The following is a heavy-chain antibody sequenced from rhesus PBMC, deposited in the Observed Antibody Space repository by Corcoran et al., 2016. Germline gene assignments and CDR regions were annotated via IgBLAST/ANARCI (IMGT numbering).Heavy chain of an antibody. Sequence: QVQLQESGPGLVKPSETLSLTCAVSGGSISGYYWNWIRQFPGKGLEGIGCIGCDSVTPTYHPSLKSRLTISTDTSTHQFSLELSSVTAADTAVYYCASNAYSGWSGLYYGVDSWGQGVVVTVSS. CDR3: ASNAYSGWSGLYYGVDS. CDR1: GGSISGYY. V-gene: IGHV4-165*02. J-gene: IGHJ6*01. D-gene: IGHD2-33*01. CDR2: IGCDSVTP.